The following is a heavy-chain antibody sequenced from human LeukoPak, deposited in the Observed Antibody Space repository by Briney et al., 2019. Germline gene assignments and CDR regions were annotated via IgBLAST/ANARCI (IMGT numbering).Heavy chain of an antibody. CDR2: TIPIFGIA. CDR3: AREEQLAPFDY. CDR1: GGTFSSYA. V-gene: IGHV1-69*04. D-gene: IGHD6-6*01. J-gene: IGHJ4*02. Sequence: GPSVKVSCKASGGTFSSYAISWVRQAPGQGLEWMGRTIPIFGIANYAQKFQGRVTITADKSTSTAYMELSSLRPEDTAVYYCAREEQLAPFDYWGQGTLVTVSS.